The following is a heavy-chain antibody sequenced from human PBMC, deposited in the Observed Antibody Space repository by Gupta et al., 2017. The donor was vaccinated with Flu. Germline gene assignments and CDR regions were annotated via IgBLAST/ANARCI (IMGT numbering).Heavy chain of an antibody. CDR3: ARGVGYSSGWFDY. Sequence: EVQLVESGGGLVKPGGSLRLSCAASGFTFSSYSMNWVRQAPGKGLEWVSFISSSSSYIYYADSLKGRFTISRDNAKNSLYLQMNSLRAEDTAVYYCARGVGYSSGWFDYWGQGTLVTVSS. J-gene: IGHJ4*02. CDR2: ISSSSSYI. D-gene: IGHD6-19*01. CDR1: GFTFSSYS. V-gene: IGHV3-21*01.